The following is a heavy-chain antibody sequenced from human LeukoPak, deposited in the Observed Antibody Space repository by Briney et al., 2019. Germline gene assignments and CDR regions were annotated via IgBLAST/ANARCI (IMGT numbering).Heavy chain of an antibody. CDR1: GYTFTDYY. J-gene: IGHJ4*02. D-gene: IGHD3-3*01. Sequence: ASEKVSRKTSGYTFTDYYMHWVRQAPGQGLEWMGRINPNSGDTNYAQKFLGRVTMTRDTSISTAYMELSSLTPDDTAVYYCASISEVWSGYYTVHHDYWGQGTLVTVSS. CDR3: ASISEVWSGYYTVHHDY. CDR2: INPNSGDT. V-gene: IGHV1-2*02.